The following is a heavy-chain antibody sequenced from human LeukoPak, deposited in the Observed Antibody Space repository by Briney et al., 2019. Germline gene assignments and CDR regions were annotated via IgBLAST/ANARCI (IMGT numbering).Heavy chain of an antibody. CDR3: ARTASHYYYDSSSFDY. CDR2: IYHSGST. V-gene: IGHV4-4*02. J-gene: IGHJ4*02. D-gene: IGHD3-22*01. CDR1: GGSISSSNW. Sequence: PSETLSLTCAVSGGSISSSNWWSWVRQPPGKGLEWIGEIYHSGSTNYNPSLKSRVTISVDKSKNQFSLKLSSVTAADTAVYYCARTASHYYYDSSSFDYWGQGTLVTVSS.